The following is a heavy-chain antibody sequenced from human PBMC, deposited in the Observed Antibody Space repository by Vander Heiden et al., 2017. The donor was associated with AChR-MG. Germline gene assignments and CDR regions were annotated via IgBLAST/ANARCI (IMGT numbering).Heavy chain of an antibody. CDR1: GFSLTTGGVG. D-gene: IGHD1-1*01. J-gene: IGHJ5*02. CDR3: AHVNNWSSNNYFDP. CDR2: IYWNDDK. Sequence: QITLEESGPTLVKPTETLTLTCSFSGFSLTTGGVGVAWIRQPPGKAPEWLALIYWNDDKRYSPSLNGRLTLTKDTSKNQVVLTMANMGPSDTGTYFCAHVNNWSSNNYFDPWGQGTLVTVSS. V-gene: IGHV2-5*01.